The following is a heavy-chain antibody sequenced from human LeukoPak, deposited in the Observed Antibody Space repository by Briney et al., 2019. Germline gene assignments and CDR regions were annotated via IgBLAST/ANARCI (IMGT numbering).Heavy chain of an antibody. CDR3: ARVATKAYSGSYSGY. Sequence: ASVKVSCKASGYTFTSYGISWVRQAPGQGLEWTGWISAYNGNTNYAQKLQGRVTMTTDTSTSTAYMELRSLRSDDTAVYYCARVATKAYSGSYSGYWGQGTLVTVSS. J-gene: IGHJ4*02. CDR1: GYTFTSYG. V-gene: IGHV1-18*01. D-gene: IGHD1-26*01. CDR2: ISAYNGNT.